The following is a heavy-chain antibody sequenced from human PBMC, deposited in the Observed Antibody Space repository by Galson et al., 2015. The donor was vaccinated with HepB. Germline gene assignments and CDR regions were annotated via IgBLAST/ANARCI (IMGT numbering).Heavy chain of an antibody. D-gene: IGHD4-23*01. CDR2: INPNSGGT. V-gene: IGHV1-2*02. Sequence: SVKVSCKASGYTFTGYYMHWVRQAPGQGLEWMGWINPNSGGTNYAQKFQGRVTMTRDTSISTAYMELSRLRSDDTAVYYCARGLTTVVKLVGYWGQGTLVTVSS. CDR3: ARGLTTVVKLVGY. J-gene: IGHJ4*02. CDR1: GYTFTGYY.